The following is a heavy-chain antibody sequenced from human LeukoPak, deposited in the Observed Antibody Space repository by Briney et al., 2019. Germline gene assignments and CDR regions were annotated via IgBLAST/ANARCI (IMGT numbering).Heavy chain of an antibody. CDR1: GFTFSSYA. CDR2: ISYDGSNK. V-gene: IGHV3-30*04. D-gene: IGHD5-12*01. Sequence: GGSLRLSCAASGFTFSSYAMHWVRQAPGKGLEWVALISYDGSNKYYADSVKARFIISRDNSKNTVYLQMNSLRAEDTAVYYCAREWGVATPAFDMWGQGTMVTVSS. CDR3: AREWGVATPAFDM. J-gene: IGHJ3*02.